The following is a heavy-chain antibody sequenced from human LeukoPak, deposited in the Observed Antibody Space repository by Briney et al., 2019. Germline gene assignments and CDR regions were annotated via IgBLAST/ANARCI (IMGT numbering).Heavy chain of an antibody. CDR1: GFTFSSYA. CDR2: ISHSAYST. D-gene: IGHD2-15*01. J-gene: IGHJ3*02. V-gene: IGHV3-23*01. CDR3: AKAPPPYCSGGSCFDAFDI. Sequence: GGSLRLSCAASGFTFSSYAMSWVRQAPGKGLEWVSSISHSAYSTYYADSVKGRFTISRDNSKNTLYLQMNSLRAEDTAEYYCAKAPPPYCSGGSCFDAFDIWGQGTMVTVS.